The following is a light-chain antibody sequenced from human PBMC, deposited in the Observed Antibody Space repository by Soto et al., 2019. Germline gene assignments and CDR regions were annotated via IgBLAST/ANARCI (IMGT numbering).Light chain of an antibody. V-gene: IGKV1-5*01. Sequence: DIQMTQYPSTLSACVGDRFTSTFLASQSISSWLAWYQQKPGKAPKLLIYDASSLESGVPSRFSGSGSGTEFTLTISSLQPDDFATYYCQQYNSYSWTFGQRTKV. CDR1: QSISSW. CDR2: DAS. J-gene: IGKJ1*01. CDR3: QQYNSYSWT.